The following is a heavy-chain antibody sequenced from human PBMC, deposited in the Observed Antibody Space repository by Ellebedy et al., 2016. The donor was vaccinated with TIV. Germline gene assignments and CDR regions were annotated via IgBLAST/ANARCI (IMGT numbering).Heavy chain of an antibody. D-gene: IGHD6-19*01. J-gene: IGHJ6*02. CDR1: GFSSSDYY. CDR2: ISDSGSMI. CDR3: ARISSGRSFYGMDV. Sequence: GRSLRLSXAASGFSSSDYYMSWIRQAPGKGLEWVSYISDSGSMIHYADSVKGRFTISRDNSKNSLYLQMNNLRAEDTAVYYCARISSGRSFYGMDVWGQGTTVTVSS. V-gene: IGHV3-11*01.